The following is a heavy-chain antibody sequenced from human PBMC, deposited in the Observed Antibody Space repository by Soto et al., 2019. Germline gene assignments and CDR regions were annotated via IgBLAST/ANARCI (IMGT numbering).Heavy chain of an antibody. CDR1: GYTFFTYD. Sequence: ASEKVSCKASGYTFFTYDISWVRQAPGQGLEWMGWISTYSGDTKYAQKCQGRVTMTTDTSTTTAYLELRSLRSDDTAVYYCARHHGPTTSENWFAPWGQGTLVTVSS. CDR2: ISTYSGDT. V-gene: IGHV1-18*01. CDR3: ARHHGPTTSENWFAP. J-gene: IGHJ5*02. D-gene: IGHD5-12*01.